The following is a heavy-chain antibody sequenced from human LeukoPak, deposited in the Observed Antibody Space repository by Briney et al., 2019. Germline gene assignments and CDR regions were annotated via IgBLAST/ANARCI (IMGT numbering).Heavy chain of an antibody. V-gene: IGHV3-7*03. CDR3: ARGGAWYYYDSSGHYPNYFDY. CDR1: GFTFSSYW. J-gene: IGHJ4*02. CDR2: IKQDGSEK. D-gene: IGHD3-22*01. Sequence: GGSLRLSCAASGFTFSSYWMSWVRQAPGKGLEWVANIKQDGSEKYYVDSVKGRFTISRDNAKNSLYLQMNSLRAEDTAVYYCARGGAWYYYDSSGHYPNYFDYWGQGTLVTVSS.